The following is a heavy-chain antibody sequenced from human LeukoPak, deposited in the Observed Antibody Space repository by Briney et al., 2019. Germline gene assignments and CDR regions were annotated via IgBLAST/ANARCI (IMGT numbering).Heavy chain of an antibody. D-gene: IGHD3-10*02. J-gene: IGHJ4*02. CDR1: GGSISSSSYY. CDR3: ARLHLFGELVEATIDY. Sequence: SETLSLTCTVSGGSISSSSYYWGWIRQPPGKGLEWIGSIYYSGSTYYNPSLKSRVTISVDTSKNQFSLKLSSVIAADTAVYYCARLHLFGELVEATIDYWGQGTLVTVSS. CDR2: IYYSGST. V-gene: IGHV4-39*01.